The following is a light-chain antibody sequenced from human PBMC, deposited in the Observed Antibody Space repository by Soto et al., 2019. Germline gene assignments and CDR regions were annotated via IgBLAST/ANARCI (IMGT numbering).Light chain of an antibody. CDR1: QSVSSSY. J-gene: IGKJ1*01. V-gene: IGKV3-20*01. CDR2: RAS. CDR3: QQYGTSPRT. Sequence: EIVLTQSPGPLSLSPGERATLSCRASQSVSSSYLAWYQQKPGQAPRLLIYRASSRATGIPDRFSGSGSGTDFILTISRLEPEDFAVYYCQQYGTSPRTFGQGTKVEIK.